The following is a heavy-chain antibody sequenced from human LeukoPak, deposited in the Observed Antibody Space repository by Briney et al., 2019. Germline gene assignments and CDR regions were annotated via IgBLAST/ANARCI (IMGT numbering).Heavy chain of an antibody. CDR1: GFTFSSYW. D-gene: IGHD5-24*01. J-gene: IGHJ4*02. Sequence: GGSLRLSCAASGFTFSSYWMTWVRQAPGKGLEWVANIKQDGSEKYYVDSVKGRFTISRDNAKNSLYLQMNSLSAEATAVYYCAGGRDVYRYWGQGTLVTVSS. CDR2: IKQDGSEK. CDR3: AGGRDVYRY. V-gene: IGHV3-7*01.